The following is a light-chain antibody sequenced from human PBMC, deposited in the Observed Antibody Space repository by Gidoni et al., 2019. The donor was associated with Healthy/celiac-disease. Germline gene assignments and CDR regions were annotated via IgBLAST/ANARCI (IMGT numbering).Light chain of an antibody. V-gene: IGLV2-23*02. CDR2: EVS. CDR3: CSYAGSSIVV. J-gene: IGLJ2*01. CDR1: SSDVGSYNL. Sequence: QSALTQPASVSGSPGQSSPISCTGTSSDVGSYNLVSWYQQHPGKAPKRMIYEVSKRPSGVSNRFSGSKSGNTASRTISGLQAEDEADYYCCSYAGSSIVVFGGGTKLTVL.